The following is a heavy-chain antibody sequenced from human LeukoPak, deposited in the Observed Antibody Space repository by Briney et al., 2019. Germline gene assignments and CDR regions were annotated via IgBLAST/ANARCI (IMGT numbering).Heavy chain of an antibody. J-gene: IGHJ4*02. D-gene: IGHD2-21*01. V-gene: IGHV4-38-2*02. CDR2: INHSGST. Sequence: SETLSLTCAVSNYSISSGYYWGWIRQPPGKGLEWIGEINHSGSTNYNPSLKSRVTISVDTSKNQFSLKLSSVTAAHTAVYYCARDRGDYYFDYWGQGTLVTVSS. CDR3: ARDRGDYYFDY. CDR1: NYSISSGYY.